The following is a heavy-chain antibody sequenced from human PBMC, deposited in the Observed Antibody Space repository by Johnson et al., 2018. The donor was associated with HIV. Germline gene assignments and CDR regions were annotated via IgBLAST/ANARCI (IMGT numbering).Heavy chain of an antibody. V-gene: IGHV3-7*03. D-gene: IGHD1-26*01. Sequence: VQLVESGGGLVQPGGSLRLSCAASGFTVSSNYMSWVRQAPGKGLEWVALISTDGSNKYNADAVKGRFTISRDNSKNALYLPMNSLRAEDTALYYCARWGTEGSDALDIWDQGTMVTVSS. J-gene: IGHJ3*02. CDR3: ARWGTEGSDALDI. CDR2: ISTDGSNK. CDR1: GFTVSSNY.